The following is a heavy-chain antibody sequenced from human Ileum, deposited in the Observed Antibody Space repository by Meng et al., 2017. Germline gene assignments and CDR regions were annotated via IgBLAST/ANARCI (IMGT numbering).Heavy chain of an antibody. J-gene: IGHJ6*02. V-gene: IGHV3-11*04. CDR3: ARGIRYYYGMDV. CDR1: GFSFSDYY. Sequence: GGSLRLSCAVSGFSFSDYYMTWIRQAPGKGLEWVSYISNSGSTINYADSVKGRITISRDNAKNSLYLQLDSLRAEDTATYYCARGIRYYYGMDVWGQGTTVTVSS. D-gene: IGHD3-3*02. CDR2: ISNSGSTI.